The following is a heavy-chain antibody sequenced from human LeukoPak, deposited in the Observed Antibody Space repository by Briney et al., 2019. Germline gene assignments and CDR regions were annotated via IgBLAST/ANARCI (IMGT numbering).Heavy chain of an antibody. Sequence: SETLSLTCTVAGGSTSSYYWSWIRQPAGKGLEWIRRIHTSGGTYYNPSLKSRVTMSVDTSKNQYSLKLSSVTAADPAVYYCARVDEGVFDYWGQGTLVSVS. V-gene: IGHV4-4*07. J-gene: IGHJ4*02. CDR1: GGSTSSYY. CDR2: IHTSGGT. CDR3: ARVDEGVFDY.